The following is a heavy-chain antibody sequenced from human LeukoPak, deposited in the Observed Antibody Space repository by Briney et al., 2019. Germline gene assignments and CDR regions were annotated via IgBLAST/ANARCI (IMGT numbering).Heavy chain of an antibody. CDR2: ITADGGST. CDR1: GFTFSSYA. Sequence: GGSLRLSCAASGFTFSSYAMSWVRQAPGKGLEWVAAITADGGSTHYTTSVKGRFIISRDTPNNTLSLQMNSLRAEDTAVYFCARVWLRDCMDVWGEGTTVSVSS. J-gene: IGHJ6*03. CDR3: ARVWLRDCMDV. D-gene: IGHD5-12*01. V-gene: IGHV3-23*01.